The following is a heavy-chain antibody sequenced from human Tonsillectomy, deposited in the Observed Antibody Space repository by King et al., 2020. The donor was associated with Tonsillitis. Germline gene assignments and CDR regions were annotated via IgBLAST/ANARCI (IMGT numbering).Heavy chain of an antibody. CDR1: GFTLSTYT. CDR2: MSYDGKND. V-gene: IGHV3-30*04. CDR3: ARESDYCSGGSCYYVDF. J-gene: IGHJ4*02. Sequence: VQLAESGGGVVQPGRSLRLSCAASGFTLSTYTFHWVRQAPGKGLEWVALMSYDGKNDNYADSVKGRFTVSRDSSKNTLFLQMNSLGPEDTAVYFCARESDYCSGGSCYYVDFWGQGTLVTVSS. D-gene: IGHD2-15*01.